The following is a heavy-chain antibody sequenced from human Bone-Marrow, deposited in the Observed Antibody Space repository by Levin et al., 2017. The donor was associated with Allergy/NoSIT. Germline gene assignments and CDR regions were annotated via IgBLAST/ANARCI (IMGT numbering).Heavy chain of an antibody. Sequence: SETLSLTCTVSGGSVNSEISFWSWIRQPPGTGLEWIGYIYYSGGTNSKPSLKSRVTISLDTSKHQFSLKLTSVTPADTALYFCARGLGSSYGYVRGSPSGGFDIWGQGKMVTGSS. CDR3: ARGLGSSYGYVRGSPSGGFDI. J-gene: IGHJ3*02. V-gene: IGHV4-61*01. D-gene: IGHD3-16*01. CDR2: IYYSGGT. CDR1: GGSVNSEISF.